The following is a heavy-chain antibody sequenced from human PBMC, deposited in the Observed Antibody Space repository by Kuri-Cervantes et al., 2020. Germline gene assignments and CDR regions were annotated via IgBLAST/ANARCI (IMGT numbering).Heavy chain of an antibody. J-gene: IGHJ4*02. Sequence: GESLKISCAASGFTFSSYAMSWVRQAPGKGLEWVSYISSSGSTIYYADSVKGRFTISRDNAKNSLYLQMNSLRAEDTAVYYCARDNYDYIWGSYRKFDYWGQGTLVTVSS. CDR1: GFTFSSYA. V-gene: IGHV3-48*04. D-gene: IGHD3-16*02. CDR3: ARDNYDYIWGSYRKFDY. CDR2: ISSSGSTI.